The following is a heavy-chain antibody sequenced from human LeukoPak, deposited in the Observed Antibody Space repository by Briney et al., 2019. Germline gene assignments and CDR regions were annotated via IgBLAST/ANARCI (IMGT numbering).Heavy chain of an antibody. CDR2: INHSGST. J-gene: IGHJ4*02. D-gene: IGHD3-22*01. CDR3: ARPRNYYDSSGYFL. V-gene: IGHV4-34*01. Sequence: SETLSLTCAVYGGSFSGYSWTWIRQPPGKGLEWIGEINHSGSTNYNPSLKSRVTILADTSKNRFSLRLSSVTAADTAVYYCARPRNYYDSSGYFLWGQGSLVTVSS. CDR1: GGSFSGYS.